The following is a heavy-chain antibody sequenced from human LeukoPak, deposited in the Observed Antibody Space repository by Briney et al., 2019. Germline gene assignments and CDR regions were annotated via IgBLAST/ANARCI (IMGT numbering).Heavy chain of an antibody. V-gene: IGHV4-59*03. CDR1: GGSISSYY. CDR2: ISYTASS. J-gene: IGHJ6*03. Sequence: PSETLSLTCTVSGGSISSYYWSWIRQSPGKRLEWIGYISYTASSNYSPSLKSRVTMSVDTSKNQFSRKLSSVTAADTAVYYCAAGFRPYYYYYMDVWGKGTTATVSS. CDR3: AAGFRPYYYYYMDV. D-gene: IGHD3-10*01.